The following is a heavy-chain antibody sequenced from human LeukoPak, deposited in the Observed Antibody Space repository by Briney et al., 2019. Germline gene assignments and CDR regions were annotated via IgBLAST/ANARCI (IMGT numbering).Heavy chain of an antibody. Sequence: ASVKVSCKASGYTFTSYGISWVRQAPGQGLEWMGWISAYNGNTNYAQKLQGRVTMTTDTSTRTAYMELRSLRADDTAVYYCARGLEWLTRRHTWFDPWGQGTLVTVSS. V-gene: IGHV1-18*01. CDR3: ARGLEWLTRRHTWFDP. J-gene: IGHJ5*02. CDR2: ISAYNGNT. CDR1: GYTFTSYG. D-gene: IGHD3-3*01.